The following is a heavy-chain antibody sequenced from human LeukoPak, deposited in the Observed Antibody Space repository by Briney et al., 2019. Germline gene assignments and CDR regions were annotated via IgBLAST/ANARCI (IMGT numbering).Heavy chain of an antibody. CDR1: GYSFTSYW. V-gene: IGHV5-10-1*01. Sequence: GESLKISCKASGYSFTSYWITWVRQMPGKGLEWMGRIDPSDSFTNYSPSFQGHVSVSADKSISTAYLQWSSLKASDTAVYYCARHYPARPSLIDAFDIWGQGTMVTVSS. CDR2: IDPSDSFT. D-gene: IGHD1-26*01. CDR3: ARHYPARPSLIDAFDI. J-gene: IGHJ3*02.